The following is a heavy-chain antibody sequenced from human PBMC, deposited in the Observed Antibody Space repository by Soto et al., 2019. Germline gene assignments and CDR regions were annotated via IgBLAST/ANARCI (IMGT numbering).Heavy chain of an antibody. D-gene: IGHD6-19*01. Sequence: EVQLVESGGGLVQPGGSLRLSCAASGFTLSSYWMTWVRQPPGRGLEWVTNINQNAGKIYYVDSVKGRFTVSRDNAKNSLYLQMNSLSVEDTAVYYCARLLERQCLNLWGQGTLVTVSS. J-gene: IGHJ4*02. V-gene: IGHV3-7*04. CDR1: GFTLSSYW. CDR3: ARLLERQCLNL. CDR2: INQNAGKI.